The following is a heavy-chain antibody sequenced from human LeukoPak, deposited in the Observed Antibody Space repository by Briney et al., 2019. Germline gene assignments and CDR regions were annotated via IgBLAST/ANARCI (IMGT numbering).Heavy chain of an antibody. Sequence: GGSLRLSCAASGFTFTNYAMSWVRQAPGKGLEWVSTITDSGGTTFYADSVKGRFTISRDNFKDTVYLQMNSLRAEDTAVYYCAKDVDFWSGYYDYWGQGALVTVSS. CDR1: GFTFTNYA. J-gene: IGHJ4*02. D-gene: IGHD3-3*01. V-gene: IGHV3-23*01. CDR2: ITDSGGTT. CDR3: AKDVDFWSGYYDY.